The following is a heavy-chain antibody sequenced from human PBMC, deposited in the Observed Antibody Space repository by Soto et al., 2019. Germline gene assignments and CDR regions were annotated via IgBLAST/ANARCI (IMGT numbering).Heavy chain of an antibody. J-gene: IGHJ4*02. V-gene: IGHV5-51*01. CDR3: ERPDNNYVAS. CDR1: GNSFINYW. CDR2: INPGNSET. D-gene: IGHD4-4*01. Sequence: PXESLKVTWQASGNSFINYWVGLVRQIPGKGLEWMAIINPGNSETRYSPAFQGQVTISADRFITTVYLEWSSLKASDTAMYYCERPDNNYVASWGQGALVTVSS.